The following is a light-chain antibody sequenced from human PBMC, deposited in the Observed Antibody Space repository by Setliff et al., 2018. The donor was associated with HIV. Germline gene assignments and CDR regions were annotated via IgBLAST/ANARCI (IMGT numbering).Light chain of an antibody. Sequence: QSALAQPASVSGSPGQSITISCSGTSSDIGSYNYVSWYQQHPGKAPKLMIYDVSQRPSRDSSRFSGSKSGDTASLTISGPQAEDEADYYCCSYTSTTPLYVFGTGTKVTVL. CDR3: CSYTSTTPLYV. J-gene: IGLJ1*01. V-gene: IGLV2-14*03. CDR1: SSDIGSYNY. CDR2: DVS.